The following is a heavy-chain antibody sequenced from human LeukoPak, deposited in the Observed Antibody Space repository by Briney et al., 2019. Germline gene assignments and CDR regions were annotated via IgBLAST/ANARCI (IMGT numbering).Heavy chain of an antibody. CDR3: ARGRRLRLGELFFY. V-gene: IGHV1-8*01. Sequence: ASVKVSCKASGYTFTSYDINWVRQATGQGLEWMGWMNPNSGNTGYAQKFQGRVTMTRNTSISTAYMELGSLRSEDTAVYYCARGRRLRLGELFFYWGQGTLVTVSS. CDR1: GYTFTSYD. J-gene: IGHJ4*02. D-gene: IGHD3-16*01. CDR2: MNPNSGNT.